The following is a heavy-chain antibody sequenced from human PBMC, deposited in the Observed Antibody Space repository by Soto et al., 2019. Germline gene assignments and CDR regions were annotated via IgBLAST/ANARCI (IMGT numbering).Heavy chain of an antibody. V-gene: IGHV3-23*01. CDR1: GFTFSSYA. CDR3: AKHRWELLRPLDY. D-gene: IGHD1-26*01. Sequence: GGSLRLSCAASGFTFSSYAMSWVLQAPGKGLEWVSAISGSGGSTYYADSVKGRFTISRDNSKNTLYLQMNSLRAEDTAVYYCAKHRWELLRPLDYWGQGTLVTVSS. J-gene: IGHJ4*02. CDR2: ISGSGGST.